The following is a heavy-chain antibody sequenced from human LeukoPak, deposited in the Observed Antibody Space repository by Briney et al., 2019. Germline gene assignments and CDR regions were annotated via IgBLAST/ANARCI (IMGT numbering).Heavy chain of an antibody. J-gene: IGHJ4*02. CDR3: ASVKDIVVGGGPYYFDY. Sequence: GASVKVSSKPSGYTFAEYYLHWVRQAPGQGLEWMGWINPHNADTNYAQRFQGRVTMTRDTSITTAYMVMSRLRSDDTAVYYCASVKDIVVGGGPYYFDYWGQGTLVTVSS. CDR1: GYTFAEYY. D-gene: IGHD2-15*01. CDR2: INPHNADT. V-gene: IGHV1-2*02.